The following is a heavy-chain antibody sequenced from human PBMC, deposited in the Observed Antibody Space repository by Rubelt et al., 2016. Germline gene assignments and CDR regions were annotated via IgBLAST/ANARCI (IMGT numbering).Heavy chain of an antibody. J-gene: IGHJ4*02. V-gene: IGHV4-38-2*02. D-gene: IGHD3/OR15-3a*01. CDR2: VYYTGST. CDR3: ASGTVYFDN. CDR1: GYSISSGYY. Sequence: QVQLQESGPGLVKPSETLSLTCSISGYSISSGYYWGWIRQPPGKGLEWIRYVYYTGSTHYNPSLTSRVTISADRCKNQLALELGSVTAADTAVYYCASGTVYFDNWGQGTLVTVSS.